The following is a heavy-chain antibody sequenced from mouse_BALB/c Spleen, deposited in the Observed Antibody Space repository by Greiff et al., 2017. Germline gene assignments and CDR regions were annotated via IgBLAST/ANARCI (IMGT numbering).Heavy chain of an antibody. CDR2: ISSGGSYT. CDR1: GFTFSSYT. V-gene: IGHV5-6-4*01. J-gene: IGHJ4*01. D-gene: IGHD1-1*02. CDR3: TRDLLYGENAMDY. Sequence: DVMLVESGGGLVKPGGSLKLSCAASGFTFSSYTMSWVRQTPEKRLEWVATISSGGSYTYYPDSVKGRFTISRDNAKNTLYLQMSSLKSEDTAMYYCTRDLLYGENAMDYWGQGTSVTVSS.